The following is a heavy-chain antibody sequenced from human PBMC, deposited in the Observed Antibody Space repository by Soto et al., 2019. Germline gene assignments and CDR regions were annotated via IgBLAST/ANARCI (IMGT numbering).Heavy chain of an antibody. CDR3: ITLPWG. CDR1: SVSNAW. D-gene: IGHD3-16*01. CDR2: IKSKTDGGIT. J-gene: IGHJ4*02. V-gene: IGHV3-15*07. Sequence: SVSNAWMNWVRQAPGKGLEWVGRIKSKTDGGITDYAAPVKGRFTISRDDSKNTLYLQMNSLKTEDTAIYYCITLPWGWGQGTLVTVSS.